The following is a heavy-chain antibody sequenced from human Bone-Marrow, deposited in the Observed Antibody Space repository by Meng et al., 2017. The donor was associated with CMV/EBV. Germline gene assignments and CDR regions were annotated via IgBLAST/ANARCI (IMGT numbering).Heavy chain of an antibody. Sequence: SETLSLTCTVSGGSISSYYWSWIRQPPGKGLEWIGYIYYSGSTNYNPSLKSRVTISVDTSKNQFSPKLSSVTAAYTAVYYCARDGTGTTSWDYGMDVWGQGTTVTVSS. J-gene: IGHJ6*02. CDR2: IYYSGST. V-gene: IGHV4-59*01. CDR3: ARDGTGTTSWDYGMDV. D-gene: IGHD1-7*01. CDR1: GGSISSYY.